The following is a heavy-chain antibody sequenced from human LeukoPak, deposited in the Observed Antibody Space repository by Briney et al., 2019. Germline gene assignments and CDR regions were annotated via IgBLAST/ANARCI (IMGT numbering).Heavy chain of an antibody. D-gene: IGHD1-26*01. CDR3: ARDHRSTNDY. Sequence: GGSLRLSCAASGFTFDDYAMHWVRQAPGKGLEWVAFISYDGSNKYYADSVKGRFTISRDNSKNTLYLQMNSLRTEDTAVYYCARDHRSTNDYWGQGTLVTVSS. CDR1: GFTFDDYA. V-gene: IGHV3-30-3*01. J-gene: IGHJ4*02. CDR2: ISYDGSNK.